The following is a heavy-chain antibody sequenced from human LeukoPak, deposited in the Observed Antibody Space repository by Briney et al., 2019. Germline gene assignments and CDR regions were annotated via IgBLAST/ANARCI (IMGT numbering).Heavy chain of an antibody. D-gene: IGHD2-15*01. CDR1: GFTVSSNY. V-gene: IGHV3-53*01. CDR3: HLLPGEYYYYYYGMDV. CDR2: IYSGGST. Sequence: GGSLRLSCAASGFTVSSNYMSWVRQAPGKGLEWVSVIYSGGSTYYADPVKGRFTISRDNSKNTLYLQMNSLRAEDTAVYYCHLLPGEYYYYYYGMDVWGQGTTVTVSS. J-gene: IGHJ6*02.